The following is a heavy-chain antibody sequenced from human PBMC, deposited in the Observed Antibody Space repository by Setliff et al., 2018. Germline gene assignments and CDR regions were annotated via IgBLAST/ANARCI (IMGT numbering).Heavy chain of an antibody. CDR1: ESTFNIYS. D-gene: IGHD6-13*01. Sequence: GGSLRLSCETSESTFNIYSMHWVRQAPGKGLEWVSTINSGSDFIYYADSVRGRFTISRDNTKNSLYLQMKSLRAEDTAVYYCARSMQQLVRRYFDYWGQGTLVTVSS. CDR2: INSGSDFI. J-gene: IGHJ4*02. V-gene: IGHV3-21*01. CDR3: ARSMQQLVRRYFDY.